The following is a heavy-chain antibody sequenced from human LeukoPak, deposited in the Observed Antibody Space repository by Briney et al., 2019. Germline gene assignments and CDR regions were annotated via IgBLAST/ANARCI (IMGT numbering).Heavy chain of an antibody. J-gene: IGHJ5*02. V-gene: IGHV1-8*01. Sequence: ASVKVSCKASGYTFTIYDINWVRQATGQGLEWMGWMNPNSGSTGYAQKFQGRVTMTRNTSISTAYMELSSLRSEDTAVYYCARGWIAAASLFDPWGQGTLVTVSS. CDR3: ARGWIAAASLFDP. CDR2: MNPNSGST. D-gene: IGHD6-13*01. CDR1: GYTFTIYD.